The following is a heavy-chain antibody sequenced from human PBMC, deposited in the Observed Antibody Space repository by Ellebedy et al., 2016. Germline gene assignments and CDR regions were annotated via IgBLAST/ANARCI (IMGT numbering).Heavy chain of an antibody. J-gene: IGHJ4*02. Sequence: GESLKISXAASGFTFSSYDMHWVRQATGKGLEWVSAIGTAGDTYYPGSVKGRFTISRENAKNSLYLQMNSLRAEDTAVYYCARELRALVVAAIDYWGQGTLVTVSS. V-gene: IGHV3-13*01. CDR1: GFTFSSYD. CDR2: IGTAGDT. CDR3: ARELRALVVAAIDY. D-gene: IGHD2-15*01.